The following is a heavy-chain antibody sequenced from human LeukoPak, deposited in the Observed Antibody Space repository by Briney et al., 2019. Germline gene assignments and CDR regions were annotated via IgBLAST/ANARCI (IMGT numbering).Heavy chain of an antibody. Sequence: GRSLRLSCAASGFTFSSYGMHLVRQAPGKGLEWVAVIWYDGSNKYYADSVKGRFTISRDNSKNTLYLQMNSLRAEDTAVYYCARDQDGSSGYYPIDYWGQGTLVNVSS. V-gene: IGHV3-33*01. CDR1: GFTFSSYG. J-gene: IGHJ4*02. CDR2: IWYDGSNK. D-gene: IGHD3-22*01. CDR3: ARDQDGSSGYYPIDY.